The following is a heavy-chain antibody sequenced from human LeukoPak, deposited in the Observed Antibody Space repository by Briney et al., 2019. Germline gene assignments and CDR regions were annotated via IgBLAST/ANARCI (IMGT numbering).Heavy chain of an antibody. D-gene: IGHD1-7*01. Sequence: HGASLQISCKGSGYSFTSYWIGWVRPLPGKGLEWMGIIYPGDSDTRYSPSFRGQVTISADKSISTAYLQWSSLKASDTAMYYCARHSRYNWNYYHFDYWGQGTLVTVSS. CDR1: GYSFTSYW. V-gene: IGHV5-51*01. J-gene: IGHJ4*02. CDR2: IYPGDSDT. CDR3: ARHSRYNWNYYHFDY.